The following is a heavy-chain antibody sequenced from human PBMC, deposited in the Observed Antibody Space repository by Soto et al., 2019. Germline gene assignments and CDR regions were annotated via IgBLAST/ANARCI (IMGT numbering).Heavy chain of an antibody. CDR1: GYTFTSYA. D-gene: IGHD3-16*01. Sequence: QVQLVQSGAEEKEPGASVKVSCKASGYTFTSYAIHWVRQAPGQNLEWMGWINGGNGNTKYSQKFQGRVTITRDTSASTAYIELRSLRSEDTAVYFCAISLERGKGFNGMEVWGQGTTVTVSS. CDR2: INGGNGNT. J-gene: IGHJ6*02. V-gene: IGHV1-3*05. CDR3: AISLERGKGFNGMEV.